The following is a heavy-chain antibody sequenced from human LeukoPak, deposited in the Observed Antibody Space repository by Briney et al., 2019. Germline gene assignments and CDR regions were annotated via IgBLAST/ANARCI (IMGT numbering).Heavy chain of an antibody. CDR2: ISSSGSTI. J-gene: IGHJ3*02. Sequence: GGSLRLSCAASGFTFSDYYMSWIRQAPGKGLEWVSYISSSGSTIYYADSVKGRFTISRDNAKNSLYLQMNSLRAEDTAVYYCAVLVRGYDRGDAFDIWGQGTMVTVSS. V-gene: IGHV3-11*04. D-gene: IGHD5-12*01. CDR3: AVLVRGYDRGDAFDI. CDR1: GFTFSDYY.